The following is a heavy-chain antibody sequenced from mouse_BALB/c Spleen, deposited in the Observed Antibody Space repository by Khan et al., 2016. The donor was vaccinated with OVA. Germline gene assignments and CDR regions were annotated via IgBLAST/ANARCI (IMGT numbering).Heavy chain of an antibody. CDR2: IWGDGST. V-gene: IGHV2-3*01. J-gene: IGHJ4*01. D-gene: IGHD1-1*01. CDR3: ATITTGLYYYAMDY. Sequence: QVQLKESGPGLVAPSQSLSITCTVSVFSLTSYGVSWVRQPPGKGLEWLGVIWGDGSTNYHSALISRLSISKDNSKSQVFLKLKSLQTDDTATYXWATITTGLYYYAMDYWGQGTSVTVSS. CDR1: VFSLTSYG.